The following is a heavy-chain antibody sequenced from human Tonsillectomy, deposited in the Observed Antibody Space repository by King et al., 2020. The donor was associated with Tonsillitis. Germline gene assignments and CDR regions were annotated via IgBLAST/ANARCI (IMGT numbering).Heavy chain of an antibody. Sequence: QLQESGSGLVKPSQTLSLTCAVPGGSISSGGYSWSWIRQPPGKGLEWIGYIYHSGSTYYNPSLKSRGTISVDRSKNHFSLKLSSVTSADTAVYYCARTTRRSPYKVSGSGSTSWFDPWGQGTLVTVSS. V-gene: IGHV4-30-2*01. CDR2: IYHSGST. CDR1: GGSISSGGYS. CDR3: ARTTRRSPYKVSGSGSTSWFDP. J-gene: IGHJ5*02. D-gene: IGHD3-10*01.